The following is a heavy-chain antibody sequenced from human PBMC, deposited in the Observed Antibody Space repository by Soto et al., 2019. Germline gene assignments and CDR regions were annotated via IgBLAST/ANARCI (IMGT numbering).Heavy chain of an antibody. Sequence: SETLSLTCTVSGGSISSSSYYWGWIRQPPGKGLEWIGSIYYSGSTYYNPSLKSRVTISVDTSKNQFSLKLSSVTAADTAVYYWGRQAGYGDYIFDYWGQGTLVTVSS. D-gene: IGHD4-17*01. CDR1: GGSISSSSYY. J-gene: IGHJ4*02. CDR3: GRQAGYGDYIFDY. V-gene: IGHV4-39*01. CDR2: IYYSGST.